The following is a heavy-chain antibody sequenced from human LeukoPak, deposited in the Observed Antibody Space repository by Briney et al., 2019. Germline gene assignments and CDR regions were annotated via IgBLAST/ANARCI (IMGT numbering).Heavy chain of an antibody. CDR2: IYYSGST. Sequence: SETLSLTCTVSGGSISSSSYYWGWIRQPPGKGLEWIGSIYYSGSTYYNPSLKSRVTISVDTSKNQFSLKLSSVTAADTAVYYCAGITVTTRGVDAFDIWGQGTMVTVSS. V-gene: IGHV4-39*07. J-gene: IGHJ3*02. D-gene: IGHD4-17*01. CDR1: GGSISSSSYY. CDR3: AGITVTTRGVDAFDI.